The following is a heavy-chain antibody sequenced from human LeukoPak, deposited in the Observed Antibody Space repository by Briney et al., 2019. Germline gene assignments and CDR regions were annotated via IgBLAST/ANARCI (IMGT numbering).Heavy chain of an antibody. Sequence: GGSLRLSCEAFGFTFSNYGMHWVRQAPGKGLEWVAVIWYDGSNKYYADSMKGRFTISRDNSKNTLYLQMNSLRAEDTAVYYCAVMGGEHLVLDYWGQGTLVTVSS. CDR2: IWYDGSNK. J-gene: IGHJ4*02. CDR1: GFTFSNYG. D-gene: IGHD6-6*01. CDR3: AVMGGEHLVLDY. V-gene: IGHV3-33*01.